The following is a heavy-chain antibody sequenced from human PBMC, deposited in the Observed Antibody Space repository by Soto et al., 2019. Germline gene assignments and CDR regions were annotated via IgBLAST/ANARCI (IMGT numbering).Heavy chain of an antibody. CDR2: TSNSAPT. CDR3: ARLFRDVYNAVEY. V-gene: IGHV4-59*08. J-gene: IGHJ4*02. Sequence: QVQLQESGPGLVKPSETLSLTCTVSGVSISSYHWSWIRQSPGKGLEWIGYTSNSAPTIYNPSLKSRVTIAADTSKNQFSLRLSSVTAADTAVDFCARLFRDVYNAVEYWGQGDLVTVSS. CDR1: GVSISSYH. D-gene: IGHD3-3*01.